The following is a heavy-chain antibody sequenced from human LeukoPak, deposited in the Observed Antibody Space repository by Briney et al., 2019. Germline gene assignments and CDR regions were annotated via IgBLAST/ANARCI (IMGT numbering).Heavy chain of an antibody. CDR2: INYSGST. Sequence: SETLSLTCTASGASIRSYYWSWIRQPPGKGLEWIGDINYSGSTNYNPSLKSRVTISVDTSKNQFSLKLSSVTAADTAVYYCARDQLAAFDYWGQGTLVTVSS. V-gene: IGHV4-59*01. CDR1: GASIRSYY. CDR3: ARDQLAAFDY. J-gene: IGHJ4*02.